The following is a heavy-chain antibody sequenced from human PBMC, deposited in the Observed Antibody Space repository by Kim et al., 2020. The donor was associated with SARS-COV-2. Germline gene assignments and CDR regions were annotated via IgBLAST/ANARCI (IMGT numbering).Heavy chain of an antibody. J-gene: IGHJ5*01. CDR1: GDSVSSNTAG. D-gene: IGHD6-19*01. Sequence: SQTLSLTCAISGDSVSSNTAGWDWIRQSPSRGLEWLGRTYYRSKWYNDYAVSVKSRLTINPDTSKNQFSLHLNSVTPEDTALYYCARDSSRGVAVAVWLDSWGPGTLVPLSS. CDR3: ARDSSRGVAVAVWLDS. V-gene: IGHV6-1*01. CDR2: TYYRSKWYN.